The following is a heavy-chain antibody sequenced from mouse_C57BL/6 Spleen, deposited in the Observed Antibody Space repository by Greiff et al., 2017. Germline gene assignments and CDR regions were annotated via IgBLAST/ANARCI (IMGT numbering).Heavy chain of an antibody. CDR2: ILPGSGST. D-gene: IGHD4-1*01. J-gene: IGHJ4*01. Sequence: VQLQQSGAELMKPGASVKLSCKATGYTFTGYWIEWVKQRPGHGLEWIGEILPGSGSTNYNEKFKGKATFTADTSSNTAYMQLSSLTTEDSAMYYGARLLNWEGRYYAMDYWGQGTSVTVSS. V-gene: IGHV1-9*01. CDR1: GYTFTGYW. CDR3: ARLLNWEGRYYAMDY.